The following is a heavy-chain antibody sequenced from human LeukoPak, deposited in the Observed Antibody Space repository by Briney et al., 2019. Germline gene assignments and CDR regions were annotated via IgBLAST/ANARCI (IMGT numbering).Heavy chain of an antibody. CDR1: GFTFSSYA. J-gene: IGHJ6*02. Sequence: GGSLRLSCAASGFTFSSYAMHWVRQAPGKGLEYVSDISSNGGSTYYADSVKGRFTISRDNSKNTLYLQMGSLRADDMAVYYCAREKVGSGWYYGLDVWGQGTTVTVSS. V-gene: IGHV3-64*02. CDR2: ISSNGGST. CDR3: AREKVGSGWYYGLDV. D-gene: IGHD6-19*01.